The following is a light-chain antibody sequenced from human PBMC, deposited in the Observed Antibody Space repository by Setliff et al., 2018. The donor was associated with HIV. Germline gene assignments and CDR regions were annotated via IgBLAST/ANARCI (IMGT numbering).Light chain of an antibody. CDR1: SSNIGAGFD. J-gene: IGLJ1*01. Sequence: QSVLTQPPSVSGAPGQRVTISCTGSSSNIGAGFDVHWYQLVPDTAPRLLIHNNNNRPSGVPDRFSGYRSGASASLAIAGLQADDEADYFCQSFDSSLNVFGTGTKVTVL. CDR3: QSFDSSLNV. CDR2: NNN. V-gene: IGLV1-40*01.